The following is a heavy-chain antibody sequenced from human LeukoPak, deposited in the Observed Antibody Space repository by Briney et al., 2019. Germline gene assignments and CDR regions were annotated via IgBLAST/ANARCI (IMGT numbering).Heavy chain of an antibody. D-gene: IGHD3-10*01. J-gene: IGHJ4*02. CDR1: GFTFSSYW. CDR2: IKQDGSEK. CDR3: ATDRRGPGGAYLDY. Sequence: GGSLRLSCAASGFTFSSYWMSWVRQAPGKGLEWVANIKQDGSEKYYVDSVKGRFTISRDNAKNSMYLQMNSLRAEDTAVYYCATDRRGPGGAYLDYWGQGTLVTVSS. V-gene: IGHV3-7*03.